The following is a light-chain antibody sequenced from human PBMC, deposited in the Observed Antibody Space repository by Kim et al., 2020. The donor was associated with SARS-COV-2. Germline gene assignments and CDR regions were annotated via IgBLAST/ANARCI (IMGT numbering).Light chain of an antibody. V-gene: IGKV2-30*02. CDR1: QSLVHSNGDTY. J-gene: IGKJ2*01. CDR3: MQATQWPYT. Sequence: QPASIPCRSSQSLVHSNGDTYLNWLQQRPGQSPRRLIYQVSSRDSGVPDRFSGSGSGNDFTLKISRVEAEDVGVYYCMQATQWPYTFGQGTKLEI. CDR2: QVS.